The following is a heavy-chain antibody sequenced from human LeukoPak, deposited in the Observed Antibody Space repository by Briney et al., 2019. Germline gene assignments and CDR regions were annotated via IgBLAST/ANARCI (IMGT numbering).Heavy chain of an antibody. D-gene: IGHD3-22*01. Sequence: GGSLRLSCAASGFTFRSYTMSWVRQAPGKGLEWVSTITTSDSTTYYADSVKGRFTISRDNSKNTLYLRMNSLRAEDTAVHYCAKFAGSSGSEGDDYWGQGTLVTVSS. J-gene: IGHJ4*02. CDR1: GFTFRSYT. V-gene: IGHV3-23*01. CDR3: AKFAGSSGSEGDDY. CDR2: ITTSDSTT.